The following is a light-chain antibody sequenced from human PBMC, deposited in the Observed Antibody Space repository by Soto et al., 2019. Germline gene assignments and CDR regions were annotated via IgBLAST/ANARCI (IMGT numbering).Light chain of an antibody. Sequence: DIQMTQSPSSLSASVGDRVTITRRASQSISSYLHWYQQKPGKTPRLLIYAASSLQSGVPSRFSGSGAGTDFTLTINSLQPEDFATYYCQQSFSTTWTFGQGTKVEIK. CDR2: AAS. J-gene: IGKJ1*01. V-gene: IGKV1-39*01. CDR3: QQSFSTTWT. CDR1: QSISSY.